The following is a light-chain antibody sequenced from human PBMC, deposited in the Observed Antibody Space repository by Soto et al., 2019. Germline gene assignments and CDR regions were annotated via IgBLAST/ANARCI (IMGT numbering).Light chain of an antibody. J-gene: IGKJ5*01. CDR3: QQSYSTPIT. V-gene: IGKV3-15*01. CDR1: QSVSSN. CDR2: GAS. Sequence: EIVMTQSPATLSVSPGERATLSCRASQSVSSNLAWYQQKPGQAPGLLIYGASTRATGIPARFSGSGSGTEFTLTISSLQSEDFATYYCQQSYSTPITFGQGTRLDIK.